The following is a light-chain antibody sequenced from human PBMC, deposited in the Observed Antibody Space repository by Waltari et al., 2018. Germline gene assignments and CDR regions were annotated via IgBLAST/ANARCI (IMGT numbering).Light chain of an antibody. Sequence: QSALTQPASVSGSPGQSITISCTGTSSDVGGYNYVSWYQQHPGKAPKLMIYDVSNRRSGVSNRCSGSKSGNTASLTISGLQAEDEADYYCSSYTSSSPYVFGTGTKVTVL. V-gene: IGLV2-14*03. CDR1: SSDVGGYNY. J-gene: IGLJ1*01. CDR2: DVS. CDR3: SSYTSSSPYV.